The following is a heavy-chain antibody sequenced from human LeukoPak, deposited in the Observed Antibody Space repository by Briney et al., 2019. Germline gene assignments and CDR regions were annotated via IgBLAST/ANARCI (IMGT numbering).Heavy chain of an antibody. CDR1: GYTFTSYG. D-gene: IGHD3-9*01. CDR2: ISAYNGNT. Sequence: ASVKVSCKASGYTFTSYGISWVRQAPGQELEWMGWISAYNGNTNYAQKLQGRVTMTTDTSTSTAYMELRSLRSDDTAVYYCARATYYDILTAYYPGFDYWGQGTLVTVSS. CDR3: ARATYYDILTAYYPGFDY. J-gene: IGHJ4*02. V-gene: IGHV1-18*01.